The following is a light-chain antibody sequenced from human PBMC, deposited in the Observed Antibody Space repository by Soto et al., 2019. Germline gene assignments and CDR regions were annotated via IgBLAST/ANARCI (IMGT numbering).Light chain of an antibody. CDR1: QSVSSSY. J-gene: IGKJ4*01. V-gene: IGKV3D-20*02. CDR2: GAS. Sequence: EMGLTQSPCTLSFSPGDRSTLSFSASQSVSSSYLAWYQQKPGQAPRLVIYGASSRATGIPDRFSGSGSSTDFTLTISSLEPEDFAVYFCQQRSNWPLTFGGGTKVDIK. CDR3: QQRSNWPLT.